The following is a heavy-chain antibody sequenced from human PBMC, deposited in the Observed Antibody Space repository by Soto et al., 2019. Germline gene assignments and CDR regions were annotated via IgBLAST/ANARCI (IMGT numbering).Heavy chain of an antibody. Sequence: PGGSLRLSCAASGFMFSAYWISWGRQAPGKGLEWVANIHGDGGKIYYVDSVKGRITISRDNAKRSLYLQMNSLRAEDTAVYYCARDFYGGYTYGPGDYWGQGALVTVSS. CDR3: ARDFYGGYTYGPGDY. CDR2: IHGDGGKI. CDR1: GFMFSAYW. J-gene: IGHJ4*02. V-gene: IGHV3-7*01. D-gene: IGHD5-18*01.